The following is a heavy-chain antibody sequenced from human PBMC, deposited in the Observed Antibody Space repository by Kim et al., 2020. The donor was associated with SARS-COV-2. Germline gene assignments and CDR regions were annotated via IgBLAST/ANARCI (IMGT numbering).Heavy chain of an antibody. CDR3: ASEGIAAAASGRRNSYAF. CDR2: IYYSGST. Sequence: SETLSLTCTVSGGSISSYYWSWIRQPPGKGLEWIGYIYYSGSTNYNPSLKSRVTISVDTSKNQFSLKLSSVTAAATAVYYCASEGIAAAASGRRNSYAF. CDR1: GGSISSYY. D-gene: IGHD6-13*01. V-gene: IGHV4-59*01. J-gene: IGHJ3*01.